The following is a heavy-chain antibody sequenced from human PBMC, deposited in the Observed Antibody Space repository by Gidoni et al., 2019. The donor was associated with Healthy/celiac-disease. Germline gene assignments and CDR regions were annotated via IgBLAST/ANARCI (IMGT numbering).Heavy chain of an antibody. D-gene: IGHD6-13*01. J-gene: IGHJ6*03. CDR2: IKSKTDGGTT. V-gene: IGHV3-15*01. Sequence: EVQLVESGGGLVKPGGSLRLSCAASGFTFSNVWMSWVRQAPGKGLEWVGRIKSKTDGGTTDYAAPVKGRFTISRDDSKNTLYLQMNSLKTEDTAVYYCNTDSSSWGRYYYYYYYMDVWGKGTTVTVSS. CDR3: NTDSSSWGRYYYYYYYMDV. CDR1: GFTFSNVW.